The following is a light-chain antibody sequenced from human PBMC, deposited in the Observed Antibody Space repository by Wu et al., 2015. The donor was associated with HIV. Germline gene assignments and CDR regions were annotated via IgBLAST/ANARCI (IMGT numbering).Light chain of an antibody. Sequence: DIQMTQSPSTLSASVGEGVTITCRASESLSDRLAWYQQKPGKAPQLLIYWASTLETGAPSRFIGSGSETEFTLTITSLQPDDFATYYCQQYTSYSAWTFGLGTKVEIK. CDR3: QQYTSYSAWT. CDR2: WAS. V-gene: IGKV1-5*03. CDR1: ESLSDR. J-gene: IGKJ1*01.